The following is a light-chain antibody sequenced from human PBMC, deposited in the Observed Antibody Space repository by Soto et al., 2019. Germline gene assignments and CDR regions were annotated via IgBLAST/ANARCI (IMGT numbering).Light chain of an antibody. J-gene: IGLJ1*01. CDR2: DVS. CDR3: SSYTTSVTYV. Sequence: QSALTQPASVSGSPGQSITISCTGTSSDVGAYNSVSWYQQHPGKAPKLIIYDVSTRPSGISDRFSGSKSGITASLTISGLQAEDESDYYCSSYTTSVTYVFGTGTKLTVL. V-gene: IGLV2-14*01. CDR1: SSDVGAYNS.